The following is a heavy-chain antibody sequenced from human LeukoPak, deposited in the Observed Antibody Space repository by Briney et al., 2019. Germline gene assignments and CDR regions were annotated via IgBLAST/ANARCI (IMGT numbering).Heavy chain of an antibody. J-gene: IGHJ4*02. D-gene: IGHD5-12*01. CDR3: TRDIVATMGFNY. CDR1: GFTFDDYG. Sequence: SGGSLRLSCAASGFTFDDYGMSWVRQAPGKGLEWVGFIRSKAYGGTTEYAASVKGRFTISRDDSKSIAYLQMNSLKTEDTAVYYCTRDIVATMGFNYWGQGTLVTVSS. CDR2: IRSKAYGGTT. V-gene: IGHV3-49*04.